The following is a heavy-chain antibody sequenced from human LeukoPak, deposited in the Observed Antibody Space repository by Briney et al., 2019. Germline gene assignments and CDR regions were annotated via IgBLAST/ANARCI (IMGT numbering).Heavy chain of an antibody. CDR3: ARDPPSSGYCSGTSCYGAAFDI. V-gene: IGHV1-18*01. Sequence: ASVKVSCKASGYTFTSYGISWVRQAPGQGLEWMGWISAFNGNTNYAQKFQGRVTITADKSTSTAYMELSSLRSEDTSVYYCARDPPSSGYCSGTSCYGAAFDIWGQGTMVTVSS. J-gene: IGHJ3*02. CDR2: ISAFNGNT. CDR1: GYTFTSYG. D-gene: IGHD2-2*01.